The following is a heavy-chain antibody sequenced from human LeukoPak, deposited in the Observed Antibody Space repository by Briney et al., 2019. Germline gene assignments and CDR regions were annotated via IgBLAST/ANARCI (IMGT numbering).Heavy chain of an antibody. J-gene: IGHJ3*02. CDR3: ASSSGAYCGGDCPRAFDI. V-gene: IGHV1-2*02. Sequence: GSVPFSCKASGYTFTDYYMNWVRQATGQGLEWMGWINPNSGGTNDAQKFQGRVTMTRDTSISTAYMELSRLRSDATAVYYCASSSGAYCGGDCPRAFDIWGQGTMVTVSS. CDR2: INPNSGGT. CDR1: GYTFTDYY. D-gene: IGHD2-21*02.